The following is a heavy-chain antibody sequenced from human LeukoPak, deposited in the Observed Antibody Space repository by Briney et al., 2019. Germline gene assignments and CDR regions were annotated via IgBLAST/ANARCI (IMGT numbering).Heavy chain of an antibody. CDR2: IYYSGST. D-gene: IGHD3-3*01. J-gene: IGHJ5*02. CDR1: GASISSGDYY. Sequence: SETLSLTCTVYGASISSGDYYWSWIRQPPGKGLEWIGYIYYSGSTYYNPSLKSRLTISVDTSKNQFSLKLTSVTAADTAVYYCARWAIFGVAWGQGTLVTVSS. CDR3: ARWAIFGVA. V-gene: IGHV4-30-4*08.